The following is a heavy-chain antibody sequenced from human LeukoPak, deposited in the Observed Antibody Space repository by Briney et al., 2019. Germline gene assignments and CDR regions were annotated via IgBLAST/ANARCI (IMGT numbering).Heavy chain of an antibody. CDR1: GFTFSTYN. D-gene: IGHD1-26*01. V-gene: IGHV3-21*01. Sequence: GGALRLSCAASGFTFSTYNMHWVRQAPGKGLEGVSSISTNSNYIHYADSVKGRFTISRDNAKNSLYLQMNRLRVEDTDVYYCARDVGAWAPDGFDIWGQGTMVTVSS. CDR2: ISTNSNYI. J-gene: IGHJ3*02. CDR3: ARDVGAWAPDGFDI.